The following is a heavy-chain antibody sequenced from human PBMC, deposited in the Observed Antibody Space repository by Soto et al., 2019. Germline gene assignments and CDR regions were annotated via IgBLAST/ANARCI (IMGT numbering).Heavy chain of an antibody. CDR2: VYNTGSP. V-gene: IGHV4-59*01. J-gene: IGHJ4*02. Sequence: SETLSLTCTVSDGAIAGYYWSWIRQSPGEGLEWIGYVYNTGSPSYNPSLKSRVTMSVDASTNQFSLILTSVTATDTAVYYCAGERLTGSGYFDYWGQGTLVTVSS. CDR1: DGAIAGYY. D-gene: IGHD3-22*01. CDR3: AGERLTGSGYFDY.